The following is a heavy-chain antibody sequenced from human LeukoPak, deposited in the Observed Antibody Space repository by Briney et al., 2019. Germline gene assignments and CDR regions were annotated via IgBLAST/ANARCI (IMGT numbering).Heavy chain of an antibody. V-gene: IGHV3-30-3*01. J-gene: IGHJ4*02. CDR1: GFTFSSYA. Sequence: GRSLRLSCAASGFTFSSYAMHWVRQAPGKGLEWVAVISYDGSNKYYADSVKGRFTISRDNSKNTLYLQMNSLRAEDTAVYYCARSALQGESFDYWGQGTLVTVSS. D-gene: IGHD3-10*01. CDR3: ARSALQGESFDY. CDR2: ISYDGSNK.